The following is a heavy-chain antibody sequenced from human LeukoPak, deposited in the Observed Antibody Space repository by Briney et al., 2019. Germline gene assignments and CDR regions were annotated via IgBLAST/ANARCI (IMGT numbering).Heavy chain of an antibody. Sequence: SGGSLRLSCAASGFTFSSYAMHWVRQAPGKGLERVAVISYDGSNKYYADSVKGRFTISRDNSKNTLYLQMNSLRAEDTAVYYSARDGPTPSGWSPYIDYWGQGTLVTVSS. D-gene: IGHD6-19*01. CDR1: GFTFSSYA. V-gene: IGHV3-30-3*01. J-gene: IGHJ4*02. CDR2: ISYDGSNK. CDR3: ARDGPTPSGWSPYIDY.